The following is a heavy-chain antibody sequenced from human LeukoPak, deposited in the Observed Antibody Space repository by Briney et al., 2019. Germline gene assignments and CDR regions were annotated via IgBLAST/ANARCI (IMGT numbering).Heavy chain of an antibody. CDR2: INPNSGGT. J-gene: IGHJ5*02. Sequence: GASVKVSCKASGYTFTGYYMHWVRQAPGQGLKWMGWINPNSGGTNYAQKFQGRVTMTRDTSISTAYMELSRLRSDDTAVYYCARDYDILTGGDPWGQGTLVTVSS. CDR1: GYTFTGYY. CDR3: ARDYDILTGGDP. V-gene: IGHV1-2*02. D-gene: IGHD3-9*01.